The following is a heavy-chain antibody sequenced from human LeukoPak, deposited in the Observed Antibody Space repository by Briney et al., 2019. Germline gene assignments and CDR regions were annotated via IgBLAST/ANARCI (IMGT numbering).Heavy chain of an antibody. V-gene: IGHV5-51*01. Sequence: GESLKISCKGSGYIFTSYWIGWVRQMPGKGLEWMGVIYPGDSDIRYSPSFQGQVTISADKSISTAYLQWSSLKASDTAMYYCARAGLKYYDFWSGYAYYFDYWGQGTLVTVSS. CDR2: IYPGDSDI. CDR1: GYIFTSYW. J-gene: IGHJ4*02. CDR3: ARAGLKYYDFWSGYAYYFDY. D-gene: IGHD3-3*01.